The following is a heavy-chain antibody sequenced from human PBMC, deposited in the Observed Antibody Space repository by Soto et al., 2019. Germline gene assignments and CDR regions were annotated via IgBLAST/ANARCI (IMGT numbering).Heavy chain of an antibody. J-gene: IGHJ5*02. Sequence: QVQLVQSGAEVKKPGSSVKVSCKASGGTFSSYAISWVRQAPGQGLEWMGGIIPIFGTANYAQKFQGRVTITADESTSTAYMELSSMRSEDTAVYYCARDNGHLVVVPRSNWFDPWGQGTLVTVSS. V-gene: IGHV1-69*01. CDR3: ARDNGHLVVVPRSNWFDP. CDR1: GGTFSSYA. CDR2: IIPIFGTA. D-gene: IGHD2-2*01.